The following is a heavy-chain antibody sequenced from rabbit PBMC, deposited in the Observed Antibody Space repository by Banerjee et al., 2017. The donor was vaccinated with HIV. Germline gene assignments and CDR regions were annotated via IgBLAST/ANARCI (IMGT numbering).Heavy chain of an antibody. CDR3: ARRDYGSSTYYDL. CDR1: GFSFSSSYC. V-gene: IGHV1S40*01. CDR2: IVAGSSGST. D-gene: IGHD8-1*01. J-gene: IGHJ4*01. Sequence: QSLEESGGDLVKPGASLTLTCTASGFSFSSSYCMCWVRQAPGKGLEWIACIVAGSSGSTAYANWAKGRFTISKTSSTTVTLQMTSLTAADTATYFCARRDYGSSTYYDLWGPGTLVTVS.